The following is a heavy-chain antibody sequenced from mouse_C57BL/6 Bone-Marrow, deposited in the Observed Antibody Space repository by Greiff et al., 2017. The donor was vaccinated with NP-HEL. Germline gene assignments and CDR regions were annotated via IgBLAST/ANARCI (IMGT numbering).Heavy chain of an antibody. V-gene: IGHV8-8*01. CDR2: IWWDDDK. Sequence: QVTLKVSGPGILQPSQTLSLTCSFSGFSLSTFGMGVGWIRQPSGEGLEWLAHIWWDDDKYYNPALKSRLTISKDTSKNQVFLKIANVDTADTATYYCARIRTMVTAPYWYFDVWGTGSTVTVSS. J-gene: IGHJ1*03. CDR1: GFSLSTFGMG. CDR3: ARIRTMVTAPYWYFDV. D-gene: IGHD2-2*01.